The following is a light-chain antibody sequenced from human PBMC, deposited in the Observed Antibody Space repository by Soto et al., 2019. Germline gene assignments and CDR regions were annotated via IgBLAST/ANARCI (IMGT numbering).Light chain of an antibody. J-gene: IGLJ1*01. CDR3: QVWDSTSDHRDV. CDR1: NIASKT. CDR2: DDS. V-gene: IGLV3-21*02. Sequence: SYELTQPPSVSVAPGQTARITCGGNNIASKTVHWYQQKPGQAPVLVVYDDSDRPSGIPERFSGSNSGSTATLTISTVEAGDEADYYCQVWDSTSDHRDVFGTGTKVTVL.